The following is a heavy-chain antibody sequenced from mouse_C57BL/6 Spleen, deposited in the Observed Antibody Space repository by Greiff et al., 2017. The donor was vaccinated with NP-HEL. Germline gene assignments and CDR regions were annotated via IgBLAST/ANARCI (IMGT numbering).Heavy chain of an antibody. Sequence: QVQLQQPGAELVRPGTSVKLSCKASGYTFTSYWMHWVKQRPGQGLEWIGVIDPSDSYTNYNQKFKGKATLTVDTSSSTAYMQLSSLTSEDSAVYYCASIYYDYSFDYWGQGTTLTVSS. J-gene: IGHJ2*01. CDR2: IDPSDSYT. D-gene: IGHD2-4*01. CDR3: ASIYYDYSFDY. V-gene: IGHV1-59*01. CDR1: GYTFTSYW.